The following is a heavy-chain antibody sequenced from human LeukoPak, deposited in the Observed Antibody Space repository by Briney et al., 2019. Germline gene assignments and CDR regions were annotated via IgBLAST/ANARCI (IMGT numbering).Heavy chain of an antibody. CDR1: GGSISSDY. J-gene: IGHJ4*02. CDR2: IYTSGSI. D-gene: IGHD6-6*01. CDR3: ARLAGSSSSDY. Sequence: SETLSLICTVSGGSISSDYWSWVRQPPGKGLEWIGYIYTSGSINYNPSLKSRVTISLDMSKNQFSLKLSSVTAADTAVYYCARLAGSSSSDYWGQGTLVTVSS. V-gene: IGHV4-4*09.